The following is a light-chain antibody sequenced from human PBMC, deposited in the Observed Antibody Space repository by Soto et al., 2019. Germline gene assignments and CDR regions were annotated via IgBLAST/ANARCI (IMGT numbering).Light chain of an antibody. CDR2: DAS. J-gene: IGKJ1*01. V-gene: IGKV3-20*01. CDR1: QSVSNNY. Sequence: EIVLTQSPGTLSLPPGERATLSCRASQSVSNNYLAWYQQRPGQAPRLLIYDASSRATGIPDRFSGSGSGTDFTLTISRLEPEDFAVYYCQQYGNSPTFGQGTQVEIK. CDR3: QQYGNSPT.